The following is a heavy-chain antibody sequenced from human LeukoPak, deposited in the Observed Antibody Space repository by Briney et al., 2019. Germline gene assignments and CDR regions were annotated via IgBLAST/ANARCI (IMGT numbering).Heavy chain of an antibody. J-gene: IGHJ4*02. CDR3: ARDTVVVVAATNPGY. D-gene: IGHD2-15*01. Sequence: PGRSLRLSCAASGFTFSSYAMHWVRQAPGKGLEGVAVISYDGSNKYYADSVKGRFTISRDNSKNTLYLQMNSLRAEDTAVYYCARDTVVVVAATNPGYWGQGTLVTVSS. CDR2: ISYDGSNK. V-gene: IGHV3-30*04. CDR1: GFTFSSYA.